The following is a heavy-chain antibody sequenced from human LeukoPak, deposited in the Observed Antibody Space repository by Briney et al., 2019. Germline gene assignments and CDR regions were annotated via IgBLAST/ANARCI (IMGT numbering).Heavy chain of an antibody. Sequence: GGSLRLSCAASGFSVSSNYMSWVRQTPGKGLECVSLIYSGGNTYYADSVKGRFTISRDHSKNTLYLQMNTLRAEDTAVYYCAKDGEQQFIYNWFDPWGQGTLVTVSS. CDR1: GFSVSSNY. V-gene: IGHV3-53*01. CDR2: IYSGGNT. CDR3: AKDGEQQFIYNWFDP. J-gene: IGHJ5*02. D-gene: IGHD6-13*01.